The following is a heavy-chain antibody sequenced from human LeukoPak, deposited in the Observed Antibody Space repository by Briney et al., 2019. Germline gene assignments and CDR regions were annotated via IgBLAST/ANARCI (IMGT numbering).Heavy chain of an antibody. Sequence: PSETLSLTCTVSGGSISSYYWSWIRQPPGKGLEWIGYIYTSGSTNYNPSLKSRVTISVDTSKNQFSLKLSSVTAADTAVYYCARLIYYYYYMDVWGKGTTVTVSS. J-gene: IGHJ6*03. D-gene: IGHD3-22*01. CDR1: GGSISSYY. CDR2: IYTSGST. V-gene: IGHV4-4*09. CDR3: ARLIYYYYYMDV.